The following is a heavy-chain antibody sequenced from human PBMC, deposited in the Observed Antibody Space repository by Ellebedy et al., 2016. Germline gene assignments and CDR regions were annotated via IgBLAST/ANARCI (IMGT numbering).Heavy chain of an antibody. V-gene: IGHV3-23*01. D-gene: IGHD4-17*01. CDR3: AKSLGNGDYSSVS. CDR2: VTGSGQNT. Sequence: GGSLRLSCAASGFIFSNYAMTWVRQAAGQGLEWVSVVTGSGQNTFYADSVKGRFTMSRDKSKNMVYLHMNSLRVEDTAVYYCAKSLGNGDYSSVSWGQGILVTVSS. J-gene: IGHJ5*02. CDR1: GFIFSNYA.